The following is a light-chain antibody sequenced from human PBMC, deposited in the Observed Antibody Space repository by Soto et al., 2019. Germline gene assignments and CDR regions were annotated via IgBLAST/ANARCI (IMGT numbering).Light chain of an antibody. CDR2: EVR. CDR3: SSYTSSTTYV. V-gene: IGLV2-14*01. Sequence: QSVLTQPASVSGSPGQSITISCTGTGSDVGGYNHVSWYQQHPGKAPKLMIYEVRNRPSGVSNRFSGSKSGNTASLTISGLQADDEADYYCSSYTSSTTYVFGTGTQLTVL. J-gene: IGLJ1*01. CDR1: GSDVGGYNH.